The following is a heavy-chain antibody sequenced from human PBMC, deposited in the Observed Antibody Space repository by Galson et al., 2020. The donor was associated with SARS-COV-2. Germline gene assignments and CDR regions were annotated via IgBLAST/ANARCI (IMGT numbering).Heavy chain of an antibody. Sequence: SVKVSCKASGGIFRSYAISWVRQAPGQGLEWMGGIIPIFGPTNYAQKLQGRLTITADESTSTVYMELSTLGFEDTAVYYCARNPDSYGQYKGVWRYYYYMDVWGKGTTVTVSS. V-gene: IGHV1-69*13. D-gene: IGHD5-18*01. CDR3: ARNPDSYGQYKGVWRYYYYMDV. J-gene: IGHJ6*03. CDR1: GGIFRSYA. CDR2: IIPIFGPT.